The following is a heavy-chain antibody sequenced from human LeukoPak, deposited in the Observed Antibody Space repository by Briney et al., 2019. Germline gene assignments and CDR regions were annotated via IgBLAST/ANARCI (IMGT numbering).Heavy chain of an antibody. CDR2: LSWDGNIK. Sequence: GRSLRLSCAASGFTFSSHAMQWVRQAPGKGVEWVSFLSWDGNIKYYTDSVKGRFTSSRDNSRNTLYLQMNSLGPQDTAVYYCARDISGGYSFDYWGQGTLVTVSS. D-gene: IGHD1-26*01. J-gene: IGHJ4*02. V-gene: IGHV3-30-3*01. CDR1: GFTFSSHA. CDR3: ARDISGGYSFDY.